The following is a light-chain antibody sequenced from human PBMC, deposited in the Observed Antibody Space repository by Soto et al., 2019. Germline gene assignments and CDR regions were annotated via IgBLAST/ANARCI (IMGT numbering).Light chain of an antibody. CDR2: DAS. Sequence: EIVLTQSPGTLSLSPGERATLSCRASQSVSRDLAWYQQKHGQAPRLLIYDASKRATGIPDRFSGSGSGTDFTLTISSLEPEDFAVSYCQQRRDWPPLTFGGGTKVEV. CDR3: QQRRDWPPLT. J-gene: IGKJ4*01. CDR1: QSVSRD. V-gene: IGKV3-11*01.